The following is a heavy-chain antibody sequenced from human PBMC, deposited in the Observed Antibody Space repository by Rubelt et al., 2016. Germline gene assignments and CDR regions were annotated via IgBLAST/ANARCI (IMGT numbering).Heavy chain of an antibody. CDR1: GGSISSSSYY. J-gene: IGHJ4*02. V-gene: IGHV4-39*01. D-gene: IGHD3-3*01. Sequence: QLQLQESGPGLVKPSETLSLTCTVSGGSISSSSYYWGWIRQPPGKGLEWIGSIYYSGSTYYNPSLKSRVTISVETSKNRCSLKLSSGTAADTAVYYCARGRFLEWLPPDYWGQGTLVTVSS. CDR2: IYYSGST. CDR3: ARGRFLEWLPPDY.